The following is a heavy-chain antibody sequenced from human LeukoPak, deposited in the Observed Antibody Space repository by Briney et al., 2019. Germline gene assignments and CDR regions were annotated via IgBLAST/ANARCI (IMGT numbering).Heavy chain of an antibody. J-gene: IGHJ4*02. CDR2: IKQDGSEK. CDR3: AKTYNWNSPIDY. CDR1: GFTFSSYW. D-gene: IGHD1/OR15-1a*01. V-gene: IGHV3-7*03. Sequence: QTGGSLRLSCAASGFTFSSYWMSWVRQAPGKGLEWVANIKQDGSEKYYVDSVKGRFTISRDNSKNTLYLQMNSLRAEDTAVYYCAKTYNWNSPIDYWGQGTLVTVSS.